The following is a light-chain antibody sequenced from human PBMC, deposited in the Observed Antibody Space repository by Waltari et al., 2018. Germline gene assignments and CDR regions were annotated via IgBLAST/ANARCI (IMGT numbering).Light chain of an antibody. CDR3: QTGGHGTWV. CDR1: RGHSRNI. CDR2: VNSDGSH. J-gene: IGLJ3*02. V-gene: IGLV4-69*01. Sequence: QLVVTQSPSASASLAASVTLTCTLSRGHSRNIIAFLQQQPEKGPRYLMKVNSDGSHSRGDEIPDRFSGSSSGAERHLTISSLQAEDEADYYCQTGGHGTWVFGGGTKLTVL.